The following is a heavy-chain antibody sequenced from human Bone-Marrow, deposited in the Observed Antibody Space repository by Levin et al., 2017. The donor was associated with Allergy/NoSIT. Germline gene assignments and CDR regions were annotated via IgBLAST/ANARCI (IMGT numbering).Heavy chain of an antibody. CDR1: GSSISSGYY. J-gene: IGHJ4*02. Sequence: SETLSLTCTVSGSSISSGYYWGWIRQPPGKGLEWIGSIYHSGSTYYNPSLKSRVTISVDTSKNQFSLKLSSVTAADTAVYYCARVGESDYGDYRYYFDYWGQGTLVTVSS. V-gene: IGHV4-38-2*02. D-gene: IGHD4-17*01. CDR3: ARVGESDYGDYRYYFDY. CDR2: IYHSGST.